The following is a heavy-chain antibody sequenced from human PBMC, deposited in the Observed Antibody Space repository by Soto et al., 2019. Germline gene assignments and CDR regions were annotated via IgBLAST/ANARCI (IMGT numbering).Heavy chain of an antibody. D-gene: IGHD3-16*02. CDR1: GFTFSSYA. Sequence: PGGSLRLSCAASGFTFSSYAMSWVRQAPGKGLEWVSAISGSGGSTYYADSVKGRFTISRDSSKNTLYLQMNSLRAEDTAVYYCAKDHIMITFGGVIVTSGAADYWGQGTLVTV. CDR2: ISGSGGST. J-gene: IGHJ4*02. V-gene: IGHV3-23*01. CDR3: AKDHIMITFGGVIVTSGAADY.